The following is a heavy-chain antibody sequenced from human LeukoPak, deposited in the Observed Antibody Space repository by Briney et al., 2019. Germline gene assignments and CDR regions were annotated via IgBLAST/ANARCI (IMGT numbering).Heavy chain of an antibody. CDR3: ARLTLYGSGSYVFDY. J-gene: IGHJ4*02. CDR1: GFTVSSNY. CDR2: IYSGGST. Sequence: GGSLRLSCAASGFTVSSNYMSWVRQAPGKGLEWVSVIYSGGSTYYADSVKGRFTISRGNSKNTLYLQMNSLRAEDTAVYYCARLTLYGSGSYVFDYWGQGTLVTVSS. D-gene: IGHD3-10*01. V-gene: IGHV3-53*01.